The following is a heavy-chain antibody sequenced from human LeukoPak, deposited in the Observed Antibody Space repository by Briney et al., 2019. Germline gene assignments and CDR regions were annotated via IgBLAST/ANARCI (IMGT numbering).Heavy chain of an antibody. V-gene: IGHV3-23*01. D-gene: IGHD2-15*01. CDR1: GFTFRSYW. CDR2: ISRSGGTT. J-gene: IGHJ6*03. Sequence: GGSLRLSCAASGFTFRSYWMHWVRQAPGKGLEWVSLISRSGGTTYYADSVKGRFTISRDNSKNTLYLQMNSLRAEDTAEYYCAKRGGTESFYYYYYMDVWGKGTTVTVSS. CDR3: AKRGGTESFYYYYYMDV.